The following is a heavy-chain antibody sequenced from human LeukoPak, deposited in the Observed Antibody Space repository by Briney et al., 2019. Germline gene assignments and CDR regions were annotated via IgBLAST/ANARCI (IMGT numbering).Heavy chain of an antibody. CDR3: AIGGDYGLDY. CDR2: IYYSGST. D-gene: IGHD4-17*01. Sequence: SETLSLPCTVCGGSLSIFYWRWIRQPPGKGLECIGYIYYSGSTNHNPPLTSRVTISVDTSKIQLSLKPTSVTAADTAAYYCAIGGDYGLDYWGQGTLVTVSS. V-gene: IGHV4-59*12. CDR1: GGSLSIFY. J-gene: IGHJ4*02.